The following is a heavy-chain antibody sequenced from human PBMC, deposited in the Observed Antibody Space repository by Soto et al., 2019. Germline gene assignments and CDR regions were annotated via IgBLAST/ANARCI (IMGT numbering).Heavy chain of an antibody. Sequence: PGGSLRLSCAASGFTFSSYPMHWVRQSPGKGLGWVAIIWADGSNEYYRDSVKGRFTISRDNSNNTLYLQMKSLRAEDTAIYYCARHVIAVGEDYFDYWGQGTLVTVSS. V-gene: IGHV3-33*01. D-gene: IGHD6-19*01. CDR3: ARHVIAVGEDYFDY. J-gene: IGHJ4*02. CDR1: GFTFSSYP. CDR2: IWADGSNE.